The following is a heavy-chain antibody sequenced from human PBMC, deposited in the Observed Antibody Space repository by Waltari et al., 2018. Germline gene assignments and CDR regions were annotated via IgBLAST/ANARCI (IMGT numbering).Heavy chain of an antibody. CDR3: ANRGVGNYFKYFRL. J-gene: IGHJ1*01. D-gene: IGHD1-7*01. CDR2: IYSSGAV. CDR1: GEPMRDGVSHWTY. V-gene: IGHV4-61*02. Sequence: QVQLQESGPGLVKPTHTLSLTCTVSGEPMRDGVSHWTYWTWIRQSAGKVLEWIGHIYSSGAVDYNPSLRSRVTISLDTPKSHFTLKLTSVTAADTAVYYCANRGVGNYFKYFRLWSPGTLVTVSS.